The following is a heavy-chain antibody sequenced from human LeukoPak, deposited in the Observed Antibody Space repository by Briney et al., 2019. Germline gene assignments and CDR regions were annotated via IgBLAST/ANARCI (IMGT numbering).Heavy chain of an antibody. CDR2: IRYDGSNK. CDR3: AKDLEYYFDY. J-gene: IGHJ4*02. Sequence: AGGSLRLSCAASGFTFSSYGMHWVRQAPGKGLEWVAFIRYDGSNKYYADSVKGRFTISRDNSKNTLYLQMNSLRAEDTAVYYCAKDLEYYFDYWGQGTLVTVSS. V-gene: IGHV3-30*02. CDR1: GFTFSSYG. D-gene: IGHD3-3*01.